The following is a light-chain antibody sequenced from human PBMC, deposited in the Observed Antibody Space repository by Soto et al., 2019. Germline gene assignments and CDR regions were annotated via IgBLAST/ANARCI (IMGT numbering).Light chain of an antibody. CDR1: QSIGIW. Sequence: IQMTQSPSTLSASVGDRVAITCRASQSIGIWLAWYQQKPGKAPRFLIYTASSLESGVPSRFSGSRYATDFTLTISSLQPDDFATYYCQQYNDYSWTFGQGTKVEIK. J-gene: IGKJ1*01. V-gene: IGKV1-5*03. CDR2: TAS. CDR3: QQYNDYSWT.